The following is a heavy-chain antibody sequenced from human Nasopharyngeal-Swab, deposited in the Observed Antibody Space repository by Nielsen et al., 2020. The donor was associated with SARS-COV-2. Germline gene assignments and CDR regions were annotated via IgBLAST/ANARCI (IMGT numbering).Heavy chain of an antibody. CDR2: TYYRSKWYS. Sequence: WIRQSPSRGLEWLGRTYYRSKWYSDYVLSVKSRMTINPDTSKNQFSLQLNSVTPEDTAVYYCARRRGSGKRVDTTGYSSGWYAPRAAFDYWGQGTLVTVSS. CDR3: ARRRGSGKRVDTTGYSSGWYAPRAAFDY. J-gene: IGHJ4*02. V-gene: IGHV6-1*01. D-gene: IGHD6-19*01.